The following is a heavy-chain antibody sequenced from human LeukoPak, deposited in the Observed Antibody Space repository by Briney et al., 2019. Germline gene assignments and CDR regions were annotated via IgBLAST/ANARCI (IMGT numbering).Heavy chain of an antibody. CDR3: ARDRDWAFDY. D-gene: IGHD3-9*01. J-gene: IGHJ4*02. CDR1: GFTFSSYS. CDR2: ISDSSSTM. V-gene: IGHV3-48*01. Sequence: GGSLRLSCAASGFTFSSYSMNWVRQAPGKGLEWVSYISDSSSTMYYADSVKGRFTISRDNAKNSLHLQMNSLRAEDTAVYYCARDRDWAFDYWGQGTLVTVSS.